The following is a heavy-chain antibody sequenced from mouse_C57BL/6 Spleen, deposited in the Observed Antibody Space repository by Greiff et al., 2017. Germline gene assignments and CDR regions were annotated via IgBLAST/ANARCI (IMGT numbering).Heavy chain of an antibody. Sequence: EVKLVESGGDLVKPEGSLKLSCAASGFTFSSYGMSWVRQTPDKRLEWVATISSGGSYTYYPDSVKGRFTISRDNAKNTLYLQMSSLKSEDTAMYYCARHPTTVVATYYAMDYWGQGTSVTVSS. CDR2: ISSGGSYT. CDR3: ARHPTTVVATYYAMDY. D-gene: IGHD1-1*01. J-gene: IGHJ4*01. V-gene: IGHV5-6*01. CDR1: GFTFSSYG.